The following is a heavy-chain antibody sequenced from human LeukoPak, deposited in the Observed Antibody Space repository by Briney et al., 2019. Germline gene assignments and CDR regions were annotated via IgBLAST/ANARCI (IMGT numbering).Heavy chain of an antibody. D-gene: IGHD3-3*01. Sequence: PSETLSLTCAVYGGSFSDYYWSWIRQPPGKGLEWIGEINHSGSTNYNPSLKSRVTISVDTSKNQFSLKLSSVTAADTAVYYCARGFGVPMNIDYWGQGTLVTVSS. V-gene: IGHV4-34*01. CDR2: INHSGST. CDR1: GGSFSDYY. J-gene: IGHJ4*02. CDR3: ARGFGVPMNIDY.